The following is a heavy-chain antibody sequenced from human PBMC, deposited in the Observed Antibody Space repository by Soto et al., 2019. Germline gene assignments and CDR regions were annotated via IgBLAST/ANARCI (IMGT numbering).Heavy chain of an antibody. J-gene: IGHJ6*02. V-gene: IGHV3-23*04. D-gene: IGHD6-19*01. Sequence: EVQLVESGGGLVQPGGSLRLSCAASGFTFSSYSMNWVRQAPGKGLEWVSGISGSGDNTYHADSVKGRFTISRDNSRKKLYLQMNSLRAEDTAVYYCARTESSGWSTRYGMDVWGQGTTVTVSS. CDR2: ISGSGDNT. CDR3: ARTESSGWSTRYGMDV. CDR1: GFTFSSYS.